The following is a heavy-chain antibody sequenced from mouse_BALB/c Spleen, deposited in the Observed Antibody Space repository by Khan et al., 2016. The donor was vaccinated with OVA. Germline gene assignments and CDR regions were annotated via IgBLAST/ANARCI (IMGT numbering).Heavy chain of an antibody. Sequence: EVKLLESGPSLVKPSQTLSLTCSVTGDSLTSGYWNWFRKFPGHKLEYMLHISHSGNSYYNQPLKSRLAVTRDTSKTQYYLQLNSVTPVNTAAYNLACALLGFAYWGPVTLVTVSA. V-gene: IGHV3-8*02. CDR1: GDSLTSGY. CDR3: ACALLGFAY. J-gene: IGHJ3*01. D-gene: IGHD1-1*01. CDR2: ISHSGNS.